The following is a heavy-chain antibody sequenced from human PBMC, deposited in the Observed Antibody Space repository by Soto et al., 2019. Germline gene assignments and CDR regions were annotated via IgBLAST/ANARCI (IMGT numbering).Heavy chain of an antibody. V-gene: IGHV3-23*01. CDR2: ISGSGGRT. D-gene: IGHD2-2*01. CDR3: AKDSNEYQLLLFYYFDS. Sequence: EVQLLESGGGLVQPGGSLRLSCAASGFTFSSYAMSWVRQAPGKGLEWVSAISGSGGRTYYADSVKGRFTISRDKSKNTMYLQMNSLRAGDTAAYYCAKDSNEYQLLLFYYFDSWGQGTLVTVSS. J-gene: IGHJ4*02. CDR1: GFTFSSYA.